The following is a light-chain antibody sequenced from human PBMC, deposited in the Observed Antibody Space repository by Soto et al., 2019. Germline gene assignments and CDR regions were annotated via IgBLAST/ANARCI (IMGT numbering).Light chain of an antibody. V-gene: IGKV1-39*01. J-gene: IGKJ2*01. Sequence: IQMTQSPSSLSASVGDSVTVTCRASQSINFYLNWYQQKPGKAPTLLIYGASSLQSWVPSRYTGGRSRTDFTVTFRSLQTDVFATYYCQHSYRSPFTFGQGTKLEIK. CDR1: QSINFY. CDR2: GAS. CDR3: QHSYRSPFT.